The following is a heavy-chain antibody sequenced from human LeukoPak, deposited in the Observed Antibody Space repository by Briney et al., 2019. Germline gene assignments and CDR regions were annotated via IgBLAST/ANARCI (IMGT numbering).Heavy chain of an antibody. J-gene: IGHJ4*02. D-gene: IGHD3-10*01. V-gene: IGHV3-23*01. CDR1: GFIVNSYV. CDR3: AKVRAGPLDY. Sequence: GGSLRLSCAASGFIVNSYVMSWVRQAPGKGLEWVSLIRGSGGSTYYADSVRGRFTISRDNTKNTLYLQMNSLRAEDTAVYYCAKVRAGPLDYWGQGTLVTVSS. CDR2: IRGSGGST.